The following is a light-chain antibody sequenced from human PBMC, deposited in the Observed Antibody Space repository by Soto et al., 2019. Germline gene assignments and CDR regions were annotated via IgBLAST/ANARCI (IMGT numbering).Light chain of an antibody. CDR1: QSVSSN. CDR2: GAS. CDR3: QQYNNWPQT. V-gene: IGKV3-15*01. J-gene: IGKJ4*01. Sequence: EIVMTQSRATLSVSPGERATLSCRASQSVSSNLAWYQQKPGQAPRLLIYGASTRATGIPARFSGSGSGTEFTLTISSLQSEDFAVYYCQQYNNWPQTFGGGTKVDIK.